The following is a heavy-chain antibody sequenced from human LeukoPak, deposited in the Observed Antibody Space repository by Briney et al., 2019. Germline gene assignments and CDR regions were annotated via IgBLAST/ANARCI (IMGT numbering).Heavy chain of an antibody. CDR2: ITASGTAM. Sequence: GGSLRLSCAASGFTFSSYSMNWVRQAPGKGLEWVSHITASGTAMFYADSVKGRFTISRNNAKNSLYLQMNSLRDEDTAVYYCASSESYRFDYWGQGTLVTVSS. D-gene: IGHD1-26*01. CDR3: ASSESYRFDY. CDR1: GFTFSSYS. V-gene: IGHV3-48*02. J-gene: IGHJ4*02.